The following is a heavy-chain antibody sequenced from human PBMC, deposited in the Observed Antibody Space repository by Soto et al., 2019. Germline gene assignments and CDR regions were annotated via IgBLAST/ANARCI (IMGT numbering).Heavy chain of an antibody. J-gene: IGHJ4*02. Sequence: GGSLRLSCAASGFTFSSYAMSWFRQAPGKGLEWVSSISVSGGSTYYADSVKGRFTISRDNSKSTLFLHMNSLRAEATAVYYCAKAAGSDYYTVDYWGQGTMVTVYS. V-gene: IGHV3-23*01. CDR3: AKAAGSDYYTVDY. CDR1: GFTFSSYA. D-gene: IGHD3-3*01. CDR2: ISVSGGST.